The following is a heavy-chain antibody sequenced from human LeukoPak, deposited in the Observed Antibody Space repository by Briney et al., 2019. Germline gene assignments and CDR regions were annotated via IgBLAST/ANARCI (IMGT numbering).Heavy chain of an antibody. J-gene: IGHJ4*02. CDR1: GFTFSSYA. CDR2: ISGSGGST. Sequence: GGSLRLSCAASGFTFSSYAMSWVRQAPGKGLEWVSAISGSGGSTYYADSVKGRFTISRDNSKNTLYLQMNSLRAEDTAVYYCAKDLNPGGSYLNFDYWGQGTLVTVSS. CDR3: AKDLNPGGSYLNFDY. V-gene: IGHV3-23*01. D-gene: IGHD1-26*01.